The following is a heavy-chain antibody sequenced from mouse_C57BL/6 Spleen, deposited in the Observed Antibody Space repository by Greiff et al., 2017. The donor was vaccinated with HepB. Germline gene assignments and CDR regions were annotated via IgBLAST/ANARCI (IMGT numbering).Heavy chain of an antibody. V-gene: IGHV5-9-1*02. Sequence: EVKLQESGEGLVKPGGSLKLSCAASGFTFSSYAMSWVRQTPEKRLEWVAYISSGGDYIYYADTVKGRFTISRDNARNTLYLQMSSLKSEDTAMYYCTRPSTTVVPYWYFDVWGTGTTVTVSS. CDR2: ISSGGDYI. CDR1: GFTFSSYA. CDR3: TRPSTTVVPYWYFDV. J-gene: IGHJ1*03. D-gene: IGHD1-1*01.